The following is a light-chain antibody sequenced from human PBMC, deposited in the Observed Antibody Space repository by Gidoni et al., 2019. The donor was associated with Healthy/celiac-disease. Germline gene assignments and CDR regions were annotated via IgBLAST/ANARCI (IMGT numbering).Light chain of an antibody. J-gene: IGKJ1*01. CDR2: DAS. V-gene: IGKV1-5*01. CDR1: QSISSR. Sequence: DIKMTQSPSTLSASVGDRGTITSRASQSISSRLDWYQQKPGKAPKLLIYDASSLESGVPSRFSGSGSGTEFTLTISSLQPDDFATYYCQQYNSYSLTFGQGTKVEIK. CDR3: QQYNSYSLT.